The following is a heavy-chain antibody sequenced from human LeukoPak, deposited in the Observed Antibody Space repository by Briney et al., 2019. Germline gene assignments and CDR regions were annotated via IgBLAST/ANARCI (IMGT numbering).Heavy chain of an antibody. CDR1: GSTFTGYN. Sequence: ASVKVSCTASGSTFTGYNIHWGRQAPGQGLGWMGWINPNSGGTNYAQKFQGRVTMTRDTSISTAYMELSRLRSDDTAVYYCASQGQLVEGVYFDYWGQGTLVTVSS. D-gene: IGHD6-6*01. CDR2: INPNSGGT. J-gene: IGHJ4*02. CDR3: ASQGQLVEGVYFDY. V-gene: IGHV1-2*02.